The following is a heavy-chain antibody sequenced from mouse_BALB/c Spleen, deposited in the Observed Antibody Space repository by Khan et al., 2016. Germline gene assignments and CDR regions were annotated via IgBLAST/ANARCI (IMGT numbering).Heavy chain of an antibody. CDR1: GFDFNRYW. D-gene: IGHD1-1*01. J-gene: IGHJ1*01. CDR2: INPYSSTI. V-gene: IGHV4-1*02. CDR3: ARRIYYSGSSYFDV. Sequence: EVQLVESGGGLVQPGGSLKLSCAASGFDFNRYWMRWVRQAPGKGLEWIGEINPYSSTINYTPSLQDKFIISRDNAKNTLYLQMSKVRSEETALYYCARRIYYSGSSYFDVWGAGTTVTVSS.